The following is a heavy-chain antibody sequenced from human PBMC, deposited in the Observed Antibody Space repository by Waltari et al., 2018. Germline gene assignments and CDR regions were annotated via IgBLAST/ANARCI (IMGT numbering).Heavy chain of an antibody. V-gene: IGHV4-61*02. CDR1: GGSISSGSYY. CDR2: IYTSGST. D-gene: IGHD3-10*01. CDR3: ARVAYYGSGSFFYFDY. J-gene: IGHJ4*02. Sequence: QVQLQESGPGLVKPSQTLSLTCTVSGGSISSGSYYLSWIRQPAGKGLEWIGLIYTSGSTNYNPSLKSRVTISVDTSKNQFSLKLSSVTAADTAVYYCARVAYYGSGSFFYFDYWGQGTLVTVSS.